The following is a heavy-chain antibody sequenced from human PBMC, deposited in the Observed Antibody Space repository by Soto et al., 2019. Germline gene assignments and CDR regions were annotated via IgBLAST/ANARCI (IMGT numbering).Heavy chain of an antibody. CDR2: IKSKTDGGTT. V-gene: IGHV3-15*01. CDR1: GFTFSNAW. J-gene: IGHJ4*02. CDR3: TTAPGYSYGHRPVYYFDY. D-gene: IGHD5-18*01. Sequence: KSGGSLRLSCAASGFTFSNAWMSWVRQAPGKGLEWVGRIKSKTDGGTTDYAAPVKGRFTISRDDSKNTLYLQMNSLKTEDTAVYYCTTAPGYSYGHRPVYYFDYWGQGTLVTVSS.